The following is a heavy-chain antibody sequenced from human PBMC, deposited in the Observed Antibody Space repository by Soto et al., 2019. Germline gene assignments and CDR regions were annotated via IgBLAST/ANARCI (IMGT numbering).Heavy chain of an antibody. V-gene: IGHV3-23*01. CDR1: GFTFSSYA. CDR2: ISNSGGST. CDR3: ARTGSSSWLYYFDY. J-gene: IGHJ4*02. D-gene: IGHD6-13*01. Sequence: EVQLLESGGGLVQPGGSLRLSCAASGFTFSSYAMSWVRQAPGKGLEWVSAISNSGGSTYYADSVKGRFTISRDNSKNTLYLQMNSLRAEDTDVYYCARTGSSSWLYYFDYWGQGTLVTVSS.